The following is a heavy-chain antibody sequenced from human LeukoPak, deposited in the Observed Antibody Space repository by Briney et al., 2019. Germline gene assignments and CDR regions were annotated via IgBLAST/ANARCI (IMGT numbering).Heavy chain of an antibody. D-gene: IGHD2-2*02. Sequence: SVKVSCKASGGTFSSHAISWVRQAPGQGLEWVGGIIPIFGTTNYAQKFQGRVTITTDESTSTGYMELRSLRSDDTAVYYCARRLLGYCSSTSCYSLYYYYMDVWGKGTTVTVSS. V-gene: IGHV1-69*05. CDR2: IIPIFGTT. J-gene: IGHJ6*03. CDR1: GGTFSSHA. CDR3: ARRLLGYCSSTSCYSLYYYYMDV.